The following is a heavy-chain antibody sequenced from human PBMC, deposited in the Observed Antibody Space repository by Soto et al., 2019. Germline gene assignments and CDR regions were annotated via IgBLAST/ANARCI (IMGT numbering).Heavy chain of an antibody. D-gene: IGHD5-18*01. V-gene: IGHV4-31*03. CDR3: ARDQGYTYGYSFDY. Sequence: QVQLQESGPGLVKPSQTLALTCTVSGGSISSGGYYWSCIRQHPGKGLEWIGYISDSGSTYYNPSLKSRVIMSVDTSENQFSLRLTSVTAADTAVYYCARDQGYTYGYSFDYWGQGTLVTVSS. J-gene: IGHJ4*02. CDR2: ISDSGST. CDR1: GGSISSGGYY.